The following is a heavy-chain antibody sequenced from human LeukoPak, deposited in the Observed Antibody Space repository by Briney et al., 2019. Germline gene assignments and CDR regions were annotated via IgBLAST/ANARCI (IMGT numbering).Heavy chain of an antibody. CDR2: IIPIFGTA. J-gene: IGHJ4*02. CDR1: GGTFSSYA. Sequence: SVKVSCKDSGGTFSSYAISWVRQAPGQGLEWMGRIIPIFGTANYAQKFHGRVTITTDESTSTAYMELSSLRSEDTAVYYCARADSSGSHFDYWGQGTLVTVSS. D-gene: IGHD3-22*01. V-gene: IGHV1-69*05. CDR3: ARADSSGSHFDY.